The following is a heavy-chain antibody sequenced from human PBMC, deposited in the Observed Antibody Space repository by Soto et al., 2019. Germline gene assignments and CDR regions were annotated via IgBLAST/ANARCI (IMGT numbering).Heavy chain of an antibody. CDR3: ARAKSVIRHSSQDY. CDR1: GGSFSGYY. V-gene: IGHV4-34*01. Sequence: SETLSLTCAVYGGSFSGYYWSWIRQPPGKGLEWIGEINHSGSTNYNPSLKSRVTISVDTSKNQFSLKLSSVTAADTAVYYCARAKSVIRHSSQDYWGQGTLVTVSS. D-gene: IGHD6-13*01. CDR2: INHSGST. J-gene: IGHJ4*02.